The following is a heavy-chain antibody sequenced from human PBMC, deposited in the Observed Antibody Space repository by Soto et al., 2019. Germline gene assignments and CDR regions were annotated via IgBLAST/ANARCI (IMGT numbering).Heavy chain of an antibody. CDR3: AGDRYFYDSAGYYRTLDS. CDR2: IFHSGIT. V-gene: IGHV4-59*01. Sequence: KSSETLSLTCTISGGSFNNDYWTWIRQSPGKGLEWIGYIFHSGITDYNPSVKSRVTISIDKSKNLFSLKLTSVTAADTAVYYCAGDRYFYDSAGYYRTLDSWGQGILVTVSS. J-gene: IGHJ5*01. CDR1: GGSFNNDY. D-gene: IGHD3-22*01.